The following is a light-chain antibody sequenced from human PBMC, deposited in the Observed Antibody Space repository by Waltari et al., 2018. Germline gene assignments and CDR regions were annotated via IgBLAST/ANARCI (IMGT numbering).Light chain of an antibody. J-gene: IGKJ4*01. CDR2: SSS. Sequence: DIQMTQSPSSVSSFVGDTVTITCRASQRITPWLAWYQQKHGRAPKLLIYSSSSLQSGVPSRFSGSRSGADFTLTISSLQPEDFATYYCQQADSLPLTFGGGTKVEIK. V-gene: IGKV1D-12*01. CDR3: QQADSLPLT. CDR1: QRITPW.